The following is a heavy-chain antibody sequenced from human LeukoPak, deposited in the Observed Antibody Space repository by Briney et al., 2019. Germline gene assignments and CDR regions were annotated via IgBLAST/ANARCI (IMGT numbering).Heavy chain of an antibody. Sequence: GASVRVSCKASGYSFNNYGITWVRQASGQGLEWMGWIHPSTGNPTYAQGFTGRFVFSLDTSVSATYLQISSLKAEDTAVYYCARAFQSLGGLSLPDYWGQGTLVTVSS. V-gene: IGHV7-4-1*02. CDR3: ARAFQSLGGLSLPDY. CDR2: IHPSTGNP. J-gene: IGHJ4*02. D-gene: IGHD3-16*02. CDR1: GYSFNNYG.